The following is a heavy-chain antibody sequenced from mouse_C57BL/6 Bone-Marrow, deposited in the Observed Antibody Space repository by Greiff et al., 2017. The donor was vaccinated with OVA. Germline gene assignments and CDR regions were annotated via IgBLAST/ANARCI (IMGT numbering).Heavy chain of an antibody. Sequence: EVKLMESGGGLVQPGGSLKLSCAASGFTFSDYGMAWVRQAPRKGPGWVAFISNLAYSIYYADTVTGRFTISRENAKNTLYLEMSSLRSEDTAMYYCAHGGFAYWGQGTLVTVSA. CDR3: AHGGFAY. J-gene: IGHJ3*01. CDR2: ISNLAYSI. CDR1: GFTFSDYG. V-gene: IGHV5-15*01.